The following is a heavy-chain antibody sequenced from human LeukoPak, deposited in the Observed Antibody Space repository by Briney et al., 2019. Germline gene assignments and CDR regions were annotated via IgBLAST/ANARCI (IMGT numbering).Heavy chain of an antibody. Sequence: PGRSLRLSCAASGFTFSSYGMHWVRQAPGKGLEWVAVISYDGSNKYYADSVKGRFTISRDNSKNTLYLQMNSLRAEDTAVYYCAKGRGYSYGQFDYRGQGTLVTVSS. CDR2: ISYDGSNK. CDR3: AKGRGYSYGQFDY. V-gene: IGHV3-30*18. CDR1: GFTFSSYG. J-gene: IGHJ4*02. D-gene: IGHD5-18*01.